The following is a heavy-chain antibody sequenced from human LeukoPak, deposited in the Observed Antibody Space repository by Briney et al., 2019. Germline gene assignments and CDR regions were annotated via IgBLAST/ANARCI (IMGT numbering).Heavy chain of an antibody. D-gene: IGHD4-17*01. CDR1: GVSFSGYY. CDR3: ARVPFYGDYAFDY. V-gene: IGHV4-34*01. J-gene: IGHJ4*02. CDR2: INHSGST. Sequence: SETLSLTCAVYGVSFSGYYWSWIRQPPGKGLEWIGEINHSGSTNYNPSLKSRVTISVDTSKNQFSLKLSSVTAADTAVYYCARVPFYGDYAFDYWGQGTLVTVSS.